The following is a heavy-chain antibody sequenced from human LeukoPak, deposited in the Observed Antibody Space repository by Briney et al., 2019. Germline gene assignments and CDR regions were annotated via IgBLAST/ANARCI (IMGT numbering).Heavy chain of an antibody. J-gene: IGHJ4*02. CDR3: TRYNNDHFDY. Sequence: PGSSLRLSCAGSGFTFGGYGMHWFRQTPGKGLEWVAVIAYDGSRAFYADSVKGRFTISRDNSKNMMSVQMDDLRAEDTAVYYCTRYNNDHFDYWGQGTLVTVSS. CDR1: GFTFGGYG. CDR2: IAYDGSRA. D-gene: IGHD1-14*01. V-gene: IGHV3-33*01.